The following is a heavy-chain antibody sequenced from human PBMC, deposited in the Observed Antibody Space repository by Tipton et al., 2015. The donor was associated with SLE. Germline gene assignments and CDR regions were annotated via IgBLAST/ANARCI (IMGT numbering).Heavy chain of an antibody. J-gene: IGHJ4*02. CDR1: GESFSGHY. CDR3: ARGGVGGYDYFDH. Sequence: TLSLTCAVNGESFSGHYWSWIRQSPGKGLEWIGDINHGGDTNYNPSLESRVTILVDTSENQFSLRLNSVTAADTAVYYCARGGVGGYDYFDHWGQGTLVTVSS. D-gene: IGHD5-12*01. CDR2: INHGGDT. V-gene: IGHV4-34*01.